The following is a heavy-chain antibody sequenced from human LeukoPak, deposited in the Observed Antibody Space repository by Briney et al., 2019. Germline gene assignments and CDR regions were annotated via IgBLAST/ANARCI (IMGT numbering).Heavy chain of an antibody. CDR1: GFTVSSYS. CDR3: ARDLSIAAAGTSGGGY. D-gene: IGHD6-13*01. CDR2: ISSSSSYI. J-gene: IGHJ4*02. Sequence: GGSLRLSCAASGFTVSSYSMNWVRQAPGKGLEWVSSISSSSSYIYYADSVKGRFTISRDNAKNSLYLQMNSLRAEDTAVYYCARDLSIAAAGTSGGGYWGQGSLVTVSS. V-gene: IGHV3-21*01.